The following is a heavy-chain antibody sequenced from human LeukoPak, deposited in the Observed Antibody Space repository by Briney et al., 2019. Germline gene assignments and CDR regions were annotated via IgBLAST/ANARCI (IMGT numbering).Heavy chain of an antibody. V-gene: IGHV3-7*01. Sequence: GGSLRLPCAASGFTFSGHWMSWVRQAPGKGLEWVANINQGGSDKYYVDSVKGRFTISRDNANNLLYLQVNSLRGEDTAVYYCTRDRSRAEDDWGQGTLVTVSS. CDR1: GFTFSGHW. CDR3: TRDRSRAEDD. CDR2: INQGGSDK. D-gene: IGHD1-14*01. J-gene: IGHJ4*02.